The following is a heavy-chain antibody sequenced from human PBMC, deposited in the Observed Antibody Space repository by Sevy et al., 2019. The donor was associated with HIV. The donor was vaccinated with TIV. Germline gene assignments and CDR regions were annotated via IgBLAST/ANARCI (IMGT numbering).Heavy chain of an antibody. CDR1: GFTFSNAW. Sequence: GGSLRLSCAASGFTFSNAWMSWVRQAPWKGLEWVGRIKSKTDGGTTDYAPPVKGRFTIARDDSKNTLYLQMNSLKNEDTAVYYCSLNTRGSSGAFDYWGQGALVTVSS. V-gene: IGHV3-15*01. CDR3: SLNTRGSSGAFDY. J-gene: IGHJ4*02. D-gene: IGHD3-22*01. CDR2: IKSKTDGGTT.